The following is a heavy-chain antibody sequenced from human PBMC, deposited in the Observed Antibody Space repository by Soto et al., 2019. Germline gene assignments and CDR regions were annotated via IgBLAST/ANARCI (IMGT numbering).Heavy chain of an antibody. CDR3: ARDRGYSYSGSWYYFDY. CDR2: IIPILGIA. D-gene: IGHD6-13*01. V-gene: IGHV1-69*08. CDR1: GGTFSSYT. Sequence: QVQLVQSGAEVKKPGSSVKVSCKASGGTFSSYTISWVRQAPGQGLEWMGRIIPILGIANYAQKFQGRVTITADKSTSTAYMELSSLRSKDTAVYYCARDRGYSYSGSWYYFDYWGQGTLVTVSS. J-gene: IGHJ4*02.